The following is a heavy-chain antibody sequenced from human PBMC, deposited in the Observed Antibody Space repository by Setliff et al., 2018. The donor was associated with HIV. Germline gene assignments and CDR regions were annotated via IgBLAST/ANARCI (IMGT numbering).Heavy chain of an antibody. J-gene: IGHJ3*02. CDR2: INHGGDT. CDR1: GGSISSSNW. V-gene: IGHV4-4*02. CDR3: ARVGDFYDGSGHYSVLDAFDM. D-gene: IGHD3-22*01. Sequence: KPSETLSLTCAVSGGSISSSNWWSWVRLPPGKRLEWIGEINHGGDTNYNPSLKSRVTISVDTSKNQFSLKLSSVTAADTAVYYCARVGDFYDGSGHYSVLDAFDMWGQGTKVTVSS.